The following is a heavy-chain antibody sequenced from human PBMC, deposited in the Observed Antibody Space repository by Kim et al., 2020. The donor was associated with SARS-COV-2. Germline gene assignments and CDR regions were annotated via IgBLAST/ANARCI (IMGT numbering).Heavy chain of an antibody. CDR3: ARDLCSGGSCYDYYYYYGMDV. D-gene: IGHD2-15*01. J-gene: IGHJ6*02. Sequence: GGSLRLSCAASGFTFSSYAMHWVRQAPGKGLEWVAVISYDGSNKYYADSVKGRFTISRDNSKNTLYLQMNSLRAEDTAVYYCARDLCSGGSCYDYYYYYGMDVWAKGPRSPSP. CDR1: GFTFSSYA. CDR2: ISYDGSNK. V-gene: IGHV3-30-3*01.